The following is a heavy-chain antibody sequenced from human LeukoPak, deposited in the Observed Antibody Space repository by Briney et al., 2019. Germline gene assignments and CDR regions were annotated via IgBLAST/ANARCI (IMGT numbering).Heavy chain of an antibody. Sequence: GGSLRLSCAASGFTFSSYAMHWVRQAPGKGLEWVAVISYDGSNKYYADSVKGRFTISRDNSKNTLYLQMNSLRAEDTAVYYCARGDSSGYYYRYFDYWGQGTLVTVSS. J-gene: IGHJ4*02. CDR2: ISYDGSNK. CDR1: GFTFSSYA. CDR3: ARGDSSGYYYRYFDY. V-gene: IGHV3-30-3*01. D-gene: IGHD3-22*01.